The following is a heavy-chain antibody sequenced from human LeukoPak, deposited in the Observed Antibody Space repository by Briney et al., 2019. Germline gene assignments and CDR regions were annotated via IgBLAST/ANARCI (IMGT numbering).Heavy chain of an antibody. Sequence: GGSLRLSCAASGFTFSTYGMHWVRQAPGKGLEWVALISYDGSNYYYADSVKGRFTISRDNAKNSLYLQMNSLRAEDTAVYYCARESPDYWGQGTLVTVSS. J-gene: IGHJ4*02. CDR1: GFTFSTYG. V-gene: IGHV3-30*03. CDR2: ISYDGSNY. CDR3: ARESPDY.